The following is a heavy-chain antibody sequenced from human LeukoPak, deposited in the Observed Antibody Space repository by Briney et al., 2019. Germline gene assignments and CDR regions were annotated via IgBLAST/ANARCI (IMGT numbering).Heavy chain of an antibody. J-gene: IGHJ4*02. Sequence: PGGSLRLSRAASGFTFSSYGMHWVRQAPGKGLEWVAVIWYDGSNKYYADSVKGRFTISRDNSKNTLYLQMNSPRAEDTAVYYCARSYDYWGQGTLVTVSS. V-gene: IGHV3-33*01. CDR1: GFTFSSYG. CDR2: IWYDGSNK. CDR3: ARSYDY.